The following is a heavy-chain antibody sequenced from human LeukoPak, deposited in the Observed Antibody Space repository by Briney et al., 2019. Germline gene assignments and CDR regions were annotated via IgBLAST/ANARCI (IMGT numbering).Heavy chain of an antibody. CDR3: AKDTDFWSSNYFDY. V-gene: IGHV3-23*01. CDR2: VSGSGGST. D-gene: IGHD3-3*01. Sequence: PGGSLRLSCAASGFTFSNSAISWVRQAPGKGLEWVSGVSGSGGSTYYADSMKGRFTISRDNSKNTVYLQMNSLRAEDTAVYYCAKDTDFWSSNYFDYWGQGTLVTVSS. CDR1: GFTFSNSA. J-gene: IGHJ4*02.